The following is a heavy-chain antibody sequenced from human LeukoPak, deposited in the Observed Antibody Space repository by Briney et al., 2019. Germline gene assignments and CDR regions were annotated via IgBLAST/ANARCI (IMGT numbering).Heavy chain of an antibody. CDR3: ARHARDIVVVVAATPGWYFDY. CDR2: IYYSGST. CDR1: GGSISSSSYS. Sequence: PSETLSLACTVSGGSISSSSYSWGWVRQPPEKGLDWIGSIYYSGSTYYNPSLKSRVTISVDTSKNQFSLKLSSVTAADTAVYYCARHARDIVVVVAATPGWYFDYWGQGTLVTVSS. J-gene: IGHJ4*02. D-gene: IGHD2-15*01. V-gene: IGHV4-39*01.